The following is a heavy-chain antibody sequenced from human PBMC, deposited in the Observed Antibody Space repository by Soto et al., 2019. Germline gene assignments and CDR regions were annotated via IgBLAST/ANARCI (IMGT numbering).Heavy chain of an antibody. D-gene: IGHD7-27*01. J-gene: IGHJ5*02. CDR2: INAGNGNT. CDR3: ARNGGTFDP. CDR1: GYTFTSYA. V-gene: IGHV1-3*01. Sequence: ASVKVSCTASGYTFTSYAMHWVRQAPGQRLEWMGWINAGNGNTKYSQKFQGRVTTSRDNAKNSLYLQMNSLRAEDTAVYYCARNGGTFDPWGQGTRVTVSS.